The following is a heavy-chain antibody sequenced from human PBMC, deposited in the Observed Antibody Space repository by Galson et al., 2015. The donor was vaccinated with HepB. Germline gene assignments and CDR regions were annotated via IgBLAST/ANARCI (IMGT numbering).Heavy chain of an antibody. D-gene: IGHD3-22*01. CDR3: ARDETYYYDSSGLIDY. J-gene: IGHJ4*02. Sequence: SLRLSCAASGFSFSTYGMHWVRQAPGKGLEWVAVIWYDENKKYYADSVKGRFTNSRDNSKNTLYFHLNSLRVEDTAVYYCARDETYYYDSSGLIDYWGQGTLVTVSS. CDR2: IWYDENKK. CDR1: GFSFSTYG. V-gene: IGHV3-33*01.